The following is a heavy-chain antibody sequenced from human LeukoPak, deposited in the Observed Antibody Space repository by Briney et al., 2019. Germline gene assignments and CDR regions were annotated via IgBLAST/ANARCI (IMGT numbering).Heavy chain of an antibody. CDR1: GFTFSSYD. CDR3: ARGPRIAAAGIAFDI. Sequence: GGSLRLSCAASGFTFSSYDMHWVRQATGKGLEWVSAIGTAGDTYYPGSVKGRFTISRENAKNSLYLQMNSLRAGDTAVYYCARGPRIAAAGIAFDIWGQGTMVTVSS. J-gene: IGHJ3*02. D-gene: IGHD6-13*01. CDR2: IGTAGDT. V-gene: IGHV3-13*01.